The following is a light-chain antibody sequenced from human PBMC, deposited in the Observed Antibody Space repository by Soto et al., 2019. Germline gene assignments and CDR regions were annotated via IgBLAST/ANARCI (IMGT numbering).Light chain of an antibody. CDR2: GNT. CDR1: RSNIGAGYD. CDR3: QSYDYNLGGDV. Sequence: QSVLTQPPSVSGAPGQRVTISCTGSRSNIGAGYDVHWYQQLPGTAPKFLIYGNTNRPSGVPDRFSGSKSGTSASLAITGLQAEDEADYYCQSYDYNLGGDVFGTGTKLTVL. J-gene: IGLJ1*01. V-gene: IGLV1-40*01.